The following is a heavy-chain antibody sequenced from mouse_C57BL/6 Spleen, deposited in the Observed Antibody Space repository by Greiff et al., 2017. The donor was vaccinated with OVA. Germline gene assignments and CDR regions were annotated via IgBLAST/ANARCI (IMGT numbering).Heavy chain of an antibody. CDR1: GYTFTDYN. CDR2: INPNNGGT. J-gene: IGHJ3*01. V-gene: IGHV1-22*01. CDR3: ATQRGGAWFAY. Sequence: EVQLQQSGPELVKPGASVKMSCKASGYTFTDYNMHWVKQSHGKSLEWIGYINPNNGGTSYNQKFKGKATLTVNKSSSTAYMELRSLTSEDSAVYYCATQRGGAWFAYWGQGTLVTVSA.